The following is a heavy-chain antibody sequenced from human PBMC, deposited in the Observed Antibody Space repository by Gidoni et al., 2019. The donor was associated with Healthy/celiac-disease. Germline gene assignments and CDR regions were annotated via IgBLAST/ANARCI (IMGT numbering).Heavy chain of an antibody. D-gene: IGHD3-10*02. V-gene: IGHV4-30-4*07. Sequence: QVQLQESGPGLVKPSQTLSLTCAVSGGSISSGGYSWSWIRQPPGKGLEWIGYIYYSGSTYYNPSLKSRVTISVDTSKNQFSLKLSSVTAADTAVYYCARGPKPRWSGAAFDIWGQGTMVTVSS. CDR3: ARGPKPRWSGAAFDI. CDR1: GGSISSGGYS. J-gene: IGHJ3*02. CDR2: IYYSGST.